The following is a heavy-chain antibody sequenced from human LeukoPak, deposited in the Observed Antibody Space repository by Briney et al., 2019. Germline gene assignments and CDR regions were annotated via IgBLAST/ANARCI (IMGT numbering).Heavy chain of an antibody. CDR3: ARHVGPIPSEAFDI. Sequence: PSETLSLTCSVSGDSITSRDYYWSWIRQPPGKGLEWIGYIYYSGSTSYNPSLKSRVTISVDTSKNQFSLRLSSVTAADTAVYYCARHVGPIPSEAFDIWGQGTMVTVSS. CDR2: IYYSGST. CDR1: GDSITSRDYY. D-gene: IGHD2-15*01. V-gene: IGHV4-30-4*08. J-gene: IGHJ3*02.